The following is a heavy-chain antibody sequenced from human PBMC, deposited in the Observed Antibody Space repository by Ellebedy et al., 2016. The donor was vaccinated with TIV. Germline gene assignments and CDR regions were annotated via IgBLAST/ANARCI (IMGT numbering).Heavy chain of an antibody. Sequence: GGPLRLSCVAPGFSSRSYWMSWVRKAQGKGLEWVVNIYQDGSTPYYVDSVKGRFTISRDNADNSLFLQMYSLRADDTAVYYCARRGSYGDYAVQINSWFDTWGRGTLVAVSS. V-gene: IGHV3-7*01. CDR1: GFSSRSYW. CDR3: ARRGSYGDYAVQINSWFDT. D-gene: IGHD4-17*01. J-gene: IGHJ5*02. CDR2: IYQDGSTP.